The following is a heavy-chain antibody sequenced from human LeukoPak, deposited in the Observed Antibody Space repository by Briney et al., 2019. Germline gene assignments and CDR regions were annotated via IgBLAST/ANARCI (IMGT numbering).Heavy chain of an antibody. CDR2: IRYDGSNK. J-gene: IGHJ3*02. CDR1: GFTFSSYG. Sequence: GGSLRLSCAASGFTFSSYGMHWVRQAPGKGLEWVAFIRYDGSNKYYADSVKGRFTISRDNSKNTLYLQMNSLRAEDTAVYYCARTKAAAAFDAFDIWGQGTMVTVSS. D-gene: IGHD6-13*01. V-gene: IGHV3-30*02. CDR3: ARTKAAAAFDAFDI.